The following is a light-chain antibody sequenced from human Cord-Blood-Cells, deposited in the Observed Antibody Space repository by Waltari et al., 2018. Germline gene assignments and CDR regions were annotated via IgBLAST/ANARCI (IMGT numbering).Light chain of an antibody. CDR3: AAWDDSLSFV. J-gene: IGLJ3*02. V-gene: IGLV1-47*01. CDR1: SSNIGSNY. CDR2: RNN. Sequence: QSVLTQPPSASGTPGQRVTISCSGSSSNIGSNYVYWYQQLPGTAPKLLIYRNNPRPSGVPDRCSGSKSGTSASLAISGLRSEDEADYYCAAWDDSLSFVFGGGTKLTVL.